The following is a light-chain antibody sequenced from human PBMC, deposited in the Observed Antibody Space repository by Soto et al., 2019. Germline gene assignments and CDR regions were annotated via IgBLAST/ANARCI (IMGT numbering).Light chain of an antibody. CDR1: SSDVGGYNY. CDR2: DDS. V-gene: IGLV2-14*01. J-gene: IGLJ1*01. Sequence: QSALTQPASVSGSPGQSITISCTGTSSDVGGYNYVSWYQQHPGKAPKLMIYDDSNRPSGVSNRFSGSKSGNTASLTISGLQAEDEADYYFSSYTSSSTPYVFGTGTKLTGL. CDR3: SSYTSSSTPYV.